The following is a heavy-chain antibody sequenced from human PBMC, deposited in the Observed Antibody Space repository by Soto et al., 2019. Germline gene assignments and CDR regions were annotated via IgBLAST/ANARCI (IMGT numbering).Heavy chain of an antibody. CDR1: GFTFTSYW. V-gene: IGHV3-74*01. J-gene: IGHJ5*02. CDR2: INSDGTDT. Sequence: EVQLVESGGGLVQPGGSLRLSCAASGFTFTSYWMHWVRQTPGKGLVWVSPINSDGTDTVYVDSVKGRFTISRDNAKNTLFLQMNSLRAEDTAVYYCTRSITGYSYADTWGQGTLVAVSS. CDR3: TRSITGYSYADT. D-gene: IGHD5-18*01.